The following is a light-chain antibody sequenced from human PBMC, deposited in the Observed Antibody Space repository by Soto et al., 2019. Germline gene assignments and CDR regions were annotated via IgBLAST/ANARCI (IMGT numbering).Light chain of an antibody. CDR1: ESISGW. J-gene: IGKJ1*01. Sequence: EIQMTQSPSTMSASVGDRVTITCRASESISGWLAWYQQKPGRAPKVLIHDASNLQNGVPSRFTGSGSGTEFTLTVSSLQPDDVATYYCQQYFTTSWTFGQGAKVDI. V-gene: IGKV1-5*01. CDR2: DAS. CDR3: QQYFTTSWT.